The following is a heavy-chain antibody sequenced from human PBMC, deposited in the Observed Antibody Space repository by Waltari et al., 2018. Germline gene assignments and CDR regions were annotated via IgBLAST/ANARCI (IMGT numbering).Heavy chain of an antibody. V-gene: IGHV4-38-2*01. CDR1: GYSISSGYY. CDR3: ARDYDFWSGYVFDY. J-gene: IGHJ4*02. Sequence: QVQLQESGPGLVKPSETLSLTCAVSGYSISSGYYWGWIRQPPGKGLEWIGSIYHSGSTYYNPSLKSRVTISVDTSKNQFSLKLSSVTAADTAVYYCARDYDFWSGYVFDYWGQGTLVTVSS. D-gene: IGHD3-3*01. CDR2: IYHSGST.